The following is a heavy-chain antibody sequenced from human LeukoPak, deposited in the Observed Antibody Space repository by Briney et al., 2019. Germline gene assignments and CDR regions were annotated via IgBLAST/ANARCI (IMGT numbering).Heavy chain of an antibody. CDR3: AKDLMRDRWFGES. J-gene: IGHJ5*02. V-gene: IGHV3-30*02. CDR2: IRYEGNEK. D-gene: IGHD3-10*01. CDR1: GFTFSSYE. Sequence: GGSLRLSCAASGFTFSSYEMNWVRQAPGKGLEWVAFIRYEGNEKYYADSVKGRFTISRDNSKNTLYLEMNSLRDEDTAVYYCAKDLMRDRWFGESWGQGTLVTVSS.